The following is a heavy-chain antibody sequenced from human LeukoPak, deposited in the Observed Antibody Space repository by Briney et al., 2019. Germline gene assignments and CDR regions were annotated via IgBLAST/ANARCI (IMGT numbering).Heavy chain of an antibody. V-gene: IGHV4-59*08. Sequence: SETLSLTCTVSGGSISTYYWSWIRQPPGKGLEWIGQIYYSGSTTYNPSLKSRVTISVDTSKNQFSLKLSSLTAADTAVYYCARQSGYFDYWGQGALVTVSS. CDR2: IYYSGST. D-gene: IGHD1-26*01. CDR1: GGSISTYY. CDR3: ARQSGYFDY. J-gene: IGHJ4*02.